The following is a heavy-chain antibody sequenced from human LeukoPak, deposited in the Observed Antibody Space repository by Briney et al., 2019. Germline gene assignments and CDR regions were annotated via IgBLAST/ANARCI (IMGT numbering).Heavy chain of an antibody. CDR2: IIPILGIA. CDR3: ARATPGAPAGY. Sequence: SVTVSCKASGGTFSSYAISWVRQAPGQGLEWMGRIIPILGIANYAQKFQGRVTITADKSTSTAYMELSSLRSEDTAVYYCARATPGAPAGYWGQGTLVTVSS. J-gene: IGHJ4*02. D-gene: IGHD7-27*01. V-gene: IGHV1-69*04. CDR1: GGTFSSYA.